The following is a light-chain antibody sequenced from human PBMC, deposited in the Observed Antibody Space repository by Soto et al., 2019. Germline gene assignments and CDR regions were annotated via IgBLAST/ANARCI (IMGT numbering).Light chain of an antibody. Sequence: DLQMTQSPSSLSASVGDRVTITCRASRTISTYLNWYQQKPGTAPKLLIYAASTLHGGVPSRFSGSGSGTDFTLTISSLQLEDFATYYCQQSYSTPATFGQGTNLEI. V-gene: IGKV1-39*01. CDR2: AAS. CDR3: QQSYSTPAT. J-gene: IGKJ2*01. CDR1: RTISTY.